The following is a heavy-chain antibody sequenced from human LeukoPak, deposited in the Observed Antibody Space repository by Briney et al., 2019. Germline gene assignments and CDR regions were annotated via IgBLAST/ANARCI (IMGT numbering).Heavy chain of an antibody. J-gene: IGHJ1*01. CDR2: ISAYNGNT. Sequence: GASVKVSCKASGYTFTSYGISWVRQAPGQGLEWMGWISAYNGNTNYAQKLQGRVTMTTDTSTSTAYMELRSLRSDDTAVYYCARDRRRGDIVGATTLRYFQHWGQGTLVTVSS. CDR3: ARDRRRGDIVGATTLRYFQH. D-gene: IGHD1-26*01. V-gene: IGHV1-18*01. CDR1: GYTFTSYG.